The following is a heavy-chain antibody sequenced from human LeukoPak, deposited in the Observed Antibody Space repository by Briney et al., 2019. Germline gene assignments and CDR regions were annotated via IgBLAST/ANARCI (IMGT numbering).Heavy chain of an antibody. CDR3: AREYYDILTGYIGVAFDI. CDR1: GFTFRSYW. Sequence: GGSLRLSCAASGFTFRSYWMSWVRQAPGKGLEWVANIKQDGSEKYYVDPVKGRFTISRDNAKNSLYLQMNSLRAEDTAVYYCAREYYDILTGYIGVAFDIWGQGTMVTVSS. D-gene: IGHD3-9*01. V-gene: IGHV3-7*03. CDR2: IKQDGSEK. J-gene: IGHJ3*02.